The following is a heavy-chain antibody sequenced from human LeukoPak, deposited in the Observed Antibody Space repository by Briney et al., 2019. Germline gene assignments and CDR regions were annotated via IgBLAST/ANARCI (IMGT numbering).Heavy chain of an antibody. CDR3: ARDFRNDYYDSSGYSG. CDR2: IIPIFGTA. J-gene: IGHJ4*02. CDR1: GGTFSSYA. Sequence: GASVKVSCKASGGTFSSYAISWVRPAPGQGLEWMGGIIPIFGTANYAQKFQGRVTITADESTSTAYMELSSLRSEDTAVYYCARDFRNDYYDSSGYSGWGQGTLVTVST. D-gene: IGHD3-22*01. V-gene: IGHV1-69*13.